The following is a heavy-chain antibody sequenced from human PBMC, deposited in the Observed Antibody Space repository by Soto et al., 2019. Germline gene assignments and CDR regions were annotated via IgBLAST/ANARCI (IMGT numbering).Heavy chain of an antibody. CDR2: ISYSGNT. Sequence: SETLSLTCSVSGGSISSYYWTWIRQPPGRGLEYIGYISYSGNTYYNPSLRGRVTISLDTSKNQFSLQLSSVTAADMAVYCCARENYASSGAPFLDYWGQGTLVTVSS. J-gene: IGHJ4*02. CDR1: GGSISSYY. CDR3: ARENYASSGAPFLDY. V-gene: IGHV4-59*01. D-gene: IGHD3-22*01.